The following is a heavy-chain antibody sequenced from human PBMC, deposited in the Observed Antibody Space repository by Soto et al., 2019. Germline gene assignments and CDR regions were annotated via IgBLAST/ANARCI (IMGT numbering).Heavy chain of an antibody. CDR1: GFTFRSYA. J-gene: IGHJ4*02. D-gene: IGHD6-13*01. V-gene: IGHV3-23*01. CDR3: AKRSPYSSGWYSPIFDY. CDR2: ISESGGST. Sequence: GGSLRLSCAASGFTFRSYAMNWVRQAPGKGLEWVSVISESGGSTHYADSVRGRFTVSRDNSKNSLSLRMNSLRDEDTAVYFCAKRSPYSSGWYSPIFDYWGQGA.